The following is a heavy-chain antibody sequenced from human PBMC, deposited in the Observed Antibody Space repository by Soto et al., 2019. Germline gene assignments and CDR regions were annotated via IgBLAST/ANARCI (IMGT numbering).Heavy chain of an antibody. CDR3: AREAVDTAMVSFDY. J-gene: IGHJ4*02. D-gene: IGHD5-18*01. CDR2: ISYDGSNK. Sequence: QVQLVESGGGVVQPGRSLRLSCAASGFTFSSYAMHWVRQAPGKGLEWVAVISYDGSNKYYADSVKGRFTISRDNSKNTLYLQMNSLRAEDTAVYYCAREAVDTAMVSFDYWGQGTLVTVSS. V-gene: IGHV3-30-3*01. CDR1: GFTFSSYA.